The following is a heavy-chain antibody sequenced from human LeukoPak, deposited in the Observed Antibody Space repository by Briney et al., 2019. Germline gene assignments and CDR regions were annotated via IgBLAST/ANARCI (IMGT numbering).Heavy chain of an antibody. CDR1: GGTFSSYA. CDR2: IIPIFDTT. CDR3: ARGIAVAGQVYYFDF. Sequence: GASVKVSCKASGGTFSSYAISWVRQAPGQGLEWMGGIIPIFDTTNYAQKFQGRVTFTADESTSIAYMELSSLRSEDTAVYYCARGIAVAGQVYYFDFWGQGTLVTVSS. V-gene: IGHV1-69*13. D-gene: IGHD6-19*01. J-gene: IGHJ4*02.